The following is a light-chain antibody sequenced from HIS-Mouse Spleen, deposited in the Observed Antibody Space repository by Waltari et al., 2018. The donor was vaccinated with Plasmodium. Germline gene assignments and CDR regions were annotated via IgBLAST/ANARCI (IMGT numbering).Light chain of an antibody. CDR2: AAS. J-gene: IGKJ1*01. V-gene: IGKV1-27*01. CDR3: QKYNSAPWT. CDR1: QGISNS. Sequence: IQITQSPSSLPASIRDRVTITFRASQGISNSLAWYQQKPWKVPKLLIYAASTLQSGVPSRFSGSGSGTDFTLTISSLQPEDVATYYCQKYNSAPWTFGQGTKVEIK.